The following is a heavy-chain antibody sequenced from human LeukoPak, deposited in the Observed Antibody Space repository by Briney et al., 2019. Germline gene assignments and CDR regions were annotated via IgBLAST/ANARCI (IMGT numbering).Heavy chain of an antibody. J-gene: IGHJ5*02. V-gene: IGHV4-59*08. Sequence: SETLSLTCTVSGGSISSYYWSWIRQPPGKGLEWIGYIYYSGSTNYNPSLKSRVTISVDTSKNQFSLKLSSVTAADTAVYYCASAPLYYDYAPGWFDPWGQGTLVTVSS. CDR1: GGSISSYY. D-gene: IGHD3-16*01. CDR3: ASAPLYYDYAPGWFDP. CDR2: IYYSGST.